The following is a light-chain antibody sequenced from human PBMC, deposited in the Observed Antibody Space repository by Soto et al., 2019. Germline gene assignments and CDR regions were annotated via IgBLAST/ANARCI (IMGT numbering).Light chain of an antibody. CDR3: QQYGIYLWT. CDR2: GAS. V-gene: IGKV3-11*01. CDR1: QSVSRY. J-gene: IGKJ1*01. Sequence: IVFSQSPATVSLSPGERATLSCRASQSVSRYLAWYQQKPGQAPGLLVYGASNRATGIPARFSGAGSGADFTLTSSSLQPDDFATYYCQQYGIYLWTFGQGTKVAIK.